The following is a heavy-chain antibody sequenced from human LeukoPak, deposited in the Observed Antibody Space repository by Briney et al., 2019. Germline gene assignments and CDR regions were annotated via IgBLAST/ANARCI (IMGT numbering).Heavy chain of an antibody. J-gene: IGHJ4*02. D-gene: IGHD2-15*01. Sequence: SETLSLTCTGSGGSISSHYWSWIRQPPGKGLEWIGYIYYSGSTNYNPSLKSRVTISVDTSKNQFSLKLSSVTAADTAVYYCASTSSGGSYDYWGQGTLVTVSS. CDR3: ASTSSGGSYDY. CDR1: GGSISSHY. CDR2: IYYSGST. V-gene: IGHV4-59*08.